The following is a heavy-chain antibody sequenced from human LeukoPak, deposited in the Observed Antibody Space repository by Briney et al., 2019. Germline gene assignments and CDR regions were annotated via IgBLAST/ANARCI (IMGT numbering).Heavy chain of an antibody. CDR1: DGPISNSS. Sequence: SETLSLTCTVPDGPISNSSWTWFRQPPGKGLEWIAYIHTSGSTNYNPAFKSRVTLSVDTSKSQFSLRLNSVTASDTAVYYCANSYDGKIVPFDNWGQGTLVTVSS. J-gene: IGHJ4*02. CDR3: ANSYDGKIVPFDN. D-gene: IGHD4-23*01. CDR2: IHTSGST. V-gene: IGHV4-4*09.